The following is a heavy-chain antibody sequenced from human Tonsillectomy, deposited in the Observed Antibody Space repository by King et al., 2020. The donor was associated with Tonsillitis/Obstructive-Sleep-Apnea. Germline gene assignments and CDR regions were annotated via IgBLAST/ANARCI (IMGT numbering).Heavy chain of an antibody. CDR3: VRTPLRSIKQGYGDAFDL. CDR2: MHTNSGGT. J-gene: IGHJ3*01. Sequence: QLVQSGAEVKKPGASVKVSCKASGYTFTDFYMNWVRQAPGQGLEWMGWMHTNSGGTHLAQKFQGRVTMTRDTSISTAYMELSSLTSDDTAVYYCVRTPLRSIKQGYGDAFDLWGHGTMVTVSS. V-gene: IGHV1-2*02. CDR1: GYTFTDFY. D-gene: IGHD6-13*01.